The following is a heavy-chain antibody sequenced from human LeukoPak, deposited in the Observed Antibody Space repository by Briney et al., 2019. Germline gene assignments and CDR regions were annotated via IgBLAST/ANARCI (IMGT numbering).Heavy chain of an antibody. CDR1: GFIFSNAW. CDR3: TTNYDILTGYRFDY. D-gene: IGHD3-9*01. Sequence: GGSLRLSCAASGFIFSNAWMSWVRHAPGKGLERVGRIKSKTDGGTTDYAAPVKGRFTISRDDSKNTLYLQMNSLKTEDTAVYYCTTNYDILTGYRFDYWGQGTLVTVSS. CDR2: IKSKTDGGTT. V-gene: IGHV3-15*01. J-gene: IGHJ4*02.